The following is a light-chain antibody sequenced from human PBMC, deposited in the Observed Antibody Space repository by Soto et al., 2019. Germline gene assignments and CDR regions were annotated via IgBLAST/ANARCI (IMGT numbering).Light chain of an antibody. CDR3: AAWDDSLNGRV. V-gene: IGLV1-44*01. CDR1: NSNIGSNT. Sequence: QSVLTQPPSASGTPGQRVTISFSGSNSNIGSNTVNWYQQLPGTAPKLLIYYDNLRPSGVPDRISGSKSGTSASLAISGLQSDDEADYYCAAWDDSLNGRVLGTGTKLTVL. CDR2: YDN. J-gene: IGLJ1*01.